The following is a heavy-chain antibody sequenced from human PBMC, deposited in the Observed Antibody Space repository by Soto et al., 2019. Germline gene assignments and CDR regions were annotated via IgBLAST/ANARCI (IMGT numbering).Heavy chain of an antibody. CDR2: ISAYNGNT. D-gene: IGHD3-3*01. CDR1: GYTFTSYG. J-gene: IGHJ3*02. V-gene: IGHV1-18*01. Sequence: VASVKVSCKASGYTFTSYGISWVRQAPGQGLEWMGWISAYNGNTNYAQKLQGRVTMTTDTSTSTAYMELRSLRSDDTAVYYCAREQIAYYDFWSGYRLDASDIWG. CDR3: AREQIAYYDFWSGYRLDASDI.